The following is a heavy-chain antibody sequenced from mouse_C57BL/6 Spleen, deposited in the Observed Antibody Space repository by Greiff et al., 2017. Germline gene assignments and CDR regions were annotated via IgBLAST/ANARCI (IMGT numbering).Heavy chain of an antibody. CDR3: ARARTLDAMDY. J-gene: IGHJ4*01. CDR2: IDPSDSYT. V-gene: IGHV1-59*01. CDR1: GYTFTSYW. D-gene: IGHD3-1*01. Sequence: VQLQQPGAELVRPGTSVKLSCKASGYTFTSYWMHWVKQRPGQGLEWIGVIDPSDSYTNYNQKFKGKATLTVDTSSSTAYMQLSSLTSEDSAVYYCARARTLDAMDYWGQGTSVTVSS.